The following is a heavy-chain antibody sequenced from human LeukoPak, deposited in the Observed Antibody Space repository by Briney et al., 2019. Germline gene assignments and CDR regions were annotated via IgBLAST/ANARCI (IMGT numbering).Heavy chain of an antibody. CDR1: GFTFSRHG. D-gene: IGHD3-22*01. CDR3: AKGKWVKFDSSDYENWFDP. CDR2: ISYDGNTN. Sequence: HAGGSLRLSCAPSGFTFSRHGMHWVRQAPGKGLEWVAVISYDGNTNFYIDSVKGRFTISRDNSKNTVYLQMNSLSGEDTAVYYCAKGKWVKFDSSDYENWFDPWGQGTLVTVSS. V-gene: IGHV3-30*18. J-gene: IGHJ5*02.